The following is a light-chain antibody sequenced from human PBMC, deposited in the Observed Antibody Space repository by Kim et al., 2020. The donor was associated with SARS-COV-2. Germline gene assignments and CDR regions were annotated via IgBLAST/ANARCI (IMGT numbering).Light chain of an antibody. CDR3: NSRNSSGNHLRV. V-gene: IGLV3-19*01. CDR1: SLRSYY. CDR2: GKN. Sequence: LGHTVSITSQAYSLRSYYASLYQHKPGQAPVLVIYGKNNRPSGIPDRFSGSSSGNTASLTLTGAQAEDEADYYCNSRNSSGNHLRVFGPGTKVTFL. J-gene: IGLJ1*01.